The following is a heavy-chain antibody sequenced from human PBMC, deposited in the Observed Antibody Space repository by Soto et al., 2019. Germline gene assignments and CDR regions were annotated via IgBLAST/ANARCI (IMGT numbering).Heavy chain of an antibody. CDR2: IYHSGST. J-gene: IGHJ5*02. Sequence: TSETLSLTCTVSGGSISSGDYYWSWIRQPPGKGLEWIGYIYHSGSTYYNPSLKSRVTISVDRSKNQFSLKLSSVTAADTAVYYCARGSGRLDPWGQGTLVTVSS. V-gene: IGHV4-30-2*01. CDR1: GGSISSGDYY. CDR3: ARGSGRLDP. D-gene: IGHD2-15*01.